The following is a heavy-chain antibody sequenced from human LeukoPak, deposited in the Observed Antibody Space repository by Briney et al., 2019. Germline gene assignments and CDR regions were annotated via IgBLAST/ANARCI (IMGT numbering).Heavy chain of an antibody. V-gene: IGHV1-69*05. CDR1: GYTFTSYY. Sequence: SVKVSCKASGYTFTSYYMHWVRQAPGQGLEWMGRIIPIFGTANYAQKFQGRVTITTDESTSTAYMELSSLRSEDTAVYYCARGTVTMVVTPLGYWGQGTLVTVSS. CDR3: ARGTVTMVVTPLGY. J-gene: IGHJ4*02. CDR2: IIPIFGTA. D-gene: IGHD4-23*01.